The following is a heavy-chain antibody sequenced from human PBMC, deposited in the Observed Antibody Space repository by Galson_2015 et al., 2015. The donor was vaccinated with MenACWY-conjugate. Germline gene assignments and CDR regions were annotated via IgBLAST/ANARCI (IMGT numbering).Heavy chain of an antibody. CDR1: GYTFTNCY. J-gene: IGHJ2*01. CDR3: ARSGRSSSEYFDL. CDR2: IDPTGGST. V-gene: IGHV1-46*03. D-gene: IGHD6-6*01. Sequence: SVKVSCKASGYTFTNCYFHWVRQAPGQGPEWMGIIDPTGGSTTYAQKFQGRFTITRDTSTTTVHMELSSLRSEDTAVYFCARSGRSSSEYFDLWGRGALVTVSS.